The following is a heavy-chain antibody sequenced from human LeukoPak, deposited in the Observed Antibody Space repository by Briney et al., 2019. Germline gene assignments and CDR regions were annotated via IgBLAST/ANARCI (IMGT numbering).Heavy chain of an antibody. CDR1: GGSISSHY. CDR2: IYYSGST. CDR3: ARVGDTAYYFDY. D-gene: IGHD5-18*01. J-gene: IGHJ4*02. V-gene: IGHV4-59*11. Sequence: PSETLSLTCTVSGGSISSHYWGWIRQPPGKGLEWIGYIYYSGSTNYNPSLKSRVTISVDTSKNQFSLKLSSVTAADTAVYYCARVGDTAYYFDYWGQGTPVTVSS.